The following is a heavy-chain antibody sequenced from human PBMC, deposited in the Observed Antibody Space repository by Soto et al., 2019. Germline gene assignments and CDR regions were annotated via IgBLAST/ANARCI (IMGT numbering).Heavy chain of an antibody. D-gene: IGHD2-15*01. CDR2: ISYDGSNK. V-gene: IGHV3-30-3*01. CDR3: AGEFCRGGSGPQFHP. Sequence: QVQLVESGGGVVQPGRSLRLSCAASGFTFSSYAMHWVRQAPGKGLEWVAVISYDGSNKYYADSVKGRFTISRDNSKNTLNRKMKGGRAGATAVYYGAGEFCRGGSGPQFHPGGRGTLVPVP. J-gene: IGHJ1*01. CDR1: GFTFSSYA.